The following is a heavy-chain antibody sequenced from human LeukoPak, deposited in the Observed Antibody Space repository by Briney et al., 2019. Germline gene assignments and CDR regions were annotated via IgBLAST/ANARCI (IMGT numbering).Heavy chain of an antibody. CDR2: ISPGDSDT. V-gene: IGHV5-51*01. CDR3: ARRVGSSWYYFDY. CDR1: GYSFTHYW. J-gene: IGHJ4*02. Sequence: GESLKISCKGSGYSFTHYWIGWVRQTPGKGLEWMGIISPGDSDTRYSPSFQGQVTISADKSISTAYLQWSSLKASDTAMYYCARRVGSSWYYFDYWGQGTLVTVSS. D-gene: IGHD6-13*01.